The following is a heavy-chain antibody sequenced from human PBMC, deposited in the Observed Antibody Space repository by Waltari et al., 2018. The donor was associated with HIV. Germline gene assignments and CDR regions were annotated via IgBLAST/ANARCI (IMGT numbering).Heavy chain of an antibody. CDR2: INHSGNT. D-gene: IGHD4-17*01. J-gene: IGHJ6*02. CDR1: GGSFSGYY. V-gene: IGHV4-34*01. Sequence: VQLQQWGAGLLKPSETLSLTCAVSGGSFSGYYWSWIRQSPGKGVEWIGQINHSGNTNYNPSLQSRGTMSVDTSKNHFSLNLSAVTAADSAVYHCARQHDYGGPTSKYYQYYGMDVWGQGTTVTVS. CDR3: ARQHDYGGPTSKYYQYYGMDV.